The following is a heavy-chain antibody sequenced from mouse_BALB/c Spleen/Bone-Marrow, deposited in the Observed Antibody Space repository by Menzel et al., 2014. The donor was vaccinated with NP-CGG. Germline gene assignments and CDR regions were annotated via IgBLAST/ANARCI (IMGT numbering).Heavy chain of an antibody. J-gene: IGHJ1*01. D-gene: IGHD1-2*01. V-gene: IGHV4-1*02. CDR3: ARPGYYGYQNV. CDR2: INPDSRTI. Sequence: DVQLQESGGGLVQPGGSLKLSCAASGFDFSRHWMSWVRQAPGKGLEWIGEINPDSRTINYTPSLKDKFIISRDNAKNTLYLQMSKVRSEDTALYYCARPGYYGYQNVWGAGTTVTVSS. CDR1: GFDFSRHW.